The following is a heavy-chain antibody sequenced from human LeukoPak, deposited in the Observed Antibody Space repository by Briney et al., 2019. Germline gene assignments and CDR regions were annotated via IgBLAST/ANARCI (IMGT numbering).Heavy chain of an antibody. CDR2: IYYSGST. CDR3: ARLLWFGTPARGGSNWFDP. V-gene: IGHV4-39*07. CDR1: GGSTSSSSYY. J-gene: IGHJ5*02. Sequence: SETLSLTCTVSGGSTSSSSYYWGWIRQPPGKGLEWIGSIYYSGSTYYNPSLKSRVTISVDTSKNQFSLKLSSVTAADTAVYYCARLLWFGTPARGGSNWFDPWGQGTLVTVSS. D-gene: IGHD3-10*01.